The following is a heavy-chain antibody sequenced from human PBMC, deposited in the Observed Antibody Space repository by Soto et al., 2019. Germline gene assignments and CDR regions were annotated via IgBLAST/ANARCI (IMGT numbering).Heavy chain of an antibody. Sequence: EVQLLESGGGLAQPGGSLRLSCAASGFTFSSYAMSWVRQAPGKGLEWVSAIGGSGVSTYYADSVKGRFTISIDNSKNTLDRQMNSLRAEDTAVYYCAKSPGMYYYDSSGYYHYDYWGQGTLVTVSS. J-gene: IGHJ4*02. CDR1: GFTFSSYA. CDR2: IGGSGVST. CDR3: AKSPGMYYYDSSGYYHYDY. D-gene: IGHD3-22*01. V-gene: IGHV3-23*01.